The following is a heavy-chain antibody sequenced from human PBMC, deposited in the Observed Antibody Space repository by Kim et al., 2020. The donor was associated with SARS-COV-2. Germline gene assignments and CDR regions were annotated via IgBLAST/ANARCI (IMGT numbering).Heavy chain of an antibody. V-gene: IGHV1-3*01. J-gene: IGHJ4*02. D-gene: IGHD1-26*01. CDR3: ARDYGSGSKEFFFDY. Sequence: QKFQGRVTITRDTSASTAYMELSSLRSEDTAVYYCARDYGSGSKEFFFDYWGQGTLVTVSS.